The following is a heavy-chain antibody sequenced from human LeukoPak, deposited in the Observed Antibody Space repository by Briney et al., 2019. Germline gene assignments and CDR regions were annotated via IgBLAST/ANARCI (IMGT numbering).Heavy chain of an antibody. CDR3: ARAVDYGGNSVVSYFDY. D-gene: IGHD4-23*01. Sequence: GGSLRLSCAASGFTFSSYAMSWVRQAPGKGLEWVSSISSSSSYIYYADSVKGRFTISRDNAKNSLYLQMNSLRAEDTAVYYCARAVDYGGNSVVSYFDYWGQGTLVTVS. CDR1: GFTFSSYA. CDR2: ISSSSSYI. V-gene: IGHV3-21*01. J-gene: IGHJ4*02.